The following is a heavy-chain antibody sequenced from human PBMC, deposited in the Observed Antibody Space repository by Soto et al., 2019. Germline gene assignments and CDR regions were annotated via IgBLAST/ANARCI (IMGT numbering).Heavy chain of an antibody. Sequence: ASVKVSCKTSGYTFSDYYIHWVRQAPGQGLEWMGFINPSSGGTDSAQNFQGRVTLTRDTSISTAYMELSSLRSDDTAVYYCARELGAFEYWGQGTLVTVS. V-gene: IGHV1-2*02. CDR3: ARELGAFEY. CDR1: GYTFSDYY. CDR2: INPSSGGT. J-gene: IGHJ4*02. D-gene: IGHD3-10*01.